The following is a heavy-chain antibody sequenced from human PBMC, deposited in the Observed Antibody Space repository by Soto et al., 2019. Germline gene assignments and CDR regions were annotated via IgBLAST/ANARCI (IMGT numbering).Heavy chain of an antibody. Sequence: QVQLVESGGGVVQPGRSLRLSCAASGFTFSSYGMHWVRQAPGKGLEWVAVISYDGSNKYYADSVKGRFTISRDNSKNTLYLQMNSLRAEDTAVYYCAKVLGPDYYDSSGYSFDYRGQGTLVTVSS. D-gene: IGHD3-22*01. CDR2: ISYDGSNK. CDR3: AKVLGPDYYDSSGYSFDY. V-gene: IGHV3-30*18. CDR1: GFTFSSYG. J-gene: IGHJ4*02.